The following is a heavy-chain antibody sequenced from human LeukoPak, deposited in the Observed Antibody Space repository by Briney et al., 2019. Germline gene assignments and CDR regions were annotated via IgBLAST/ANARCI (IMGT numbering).Heavy chain of an antibody. CDR3: ARGRNDGYYYYYYMDV. J-gene: IGHJ6*03. CDR2: ISGYNGKT. Sequence: GASVKVSCKASGYTFTSYYMHWVRQAPGQGLEWMGWISGYNGKTQYAQKLQGRVTMTTDTATTTAYMELWSLTSDDTAVYYCARGRNDGYYYYYYMDVWGEGTTVTVSS. CDR1: GYTFTSYY. V-gene: IGHV1-18*04. D-gene: IGHD6-13*01.